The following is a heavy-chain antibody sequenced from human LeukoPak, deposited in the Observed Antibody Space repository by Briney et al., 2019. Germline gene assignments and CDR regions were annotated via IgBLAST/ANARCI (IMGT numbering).Heavy chain of an antibody. CDR2: IIPIFGTA. CDR1: GGTFSSYA. D-gene: IGHD3-3*01. V-gene: IGHV1-69*05. J-gene: IGHJ4*02. CDR3: ASSAIGDFWSGYYNY. Sequence: SVKVSCKASGGTFSSYAISWVRQAPGQGLEWMGGIIPIFGTANYAQKFQGRVTITTDESTSTAYMELSSLRSEDTAVYYCASSAIGDFWSGYYNYWGQGTLVTVSS.